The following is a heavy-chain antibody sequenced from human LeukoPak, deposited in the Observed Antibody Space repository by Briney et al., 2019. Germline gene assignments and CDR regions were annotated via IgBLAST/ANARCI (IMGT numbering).Heavy chain of an antibody. CDR1: GFTFSSYS. Sequence: PGGSLRLSCAASGFTFSSYSMNWVRQAPGKGLEWVSYISSSSSTIYYADSVKGRFTISRDNAKNSLYLQMNSLRAEDTAVYYCARDLESYLDYWGQGTLVTVSS. J-gene: IGHJ4*02. CDR2: ISSSSSTI. D-gene: IGHD5-24*01. CDR3: ARDLESYLDY. V-gene: IGHV3-48*04.